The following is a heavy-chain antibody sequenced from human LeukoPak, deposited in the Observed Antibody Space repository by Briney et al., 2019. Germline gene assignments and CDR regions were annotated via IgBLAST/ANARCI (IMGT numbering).Heavy chain of an antibody. D-gene: IGHD2-8*01. CDR1: GFTFSSYA. V-gene: IGHV3-23*01. J-gene: IGHJ4*02. CDR2: ISDSGDYT. Sequence: GGSLILSCAGSGFTFSSYAMSWVRQAPGQGLEWVSVISDSGDYTSYADSVRGRFTISRDNSRNTLYLQMISLRPEDTAVYYCAKDTSIGKYCTNGVCSPFDYWGQGTLVTVSS. CDR3: AKDTSIGKYCTNGVCSPFDY.